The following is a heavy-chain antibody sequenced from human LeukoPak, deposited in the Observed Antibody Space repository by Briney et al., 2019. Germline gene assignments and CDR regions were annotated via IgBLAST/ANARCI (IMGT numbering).Heavy chain of an antibody. Sequence: GGSLRLSCAASGFTFTTYAMSWVRQAPGKGLEWISSVSKSDGTTYYADSVKGRLTISRDNSKNTLHLQMNGLRAEDTAVYYCARGSYGMDVWGQGTTVTVSS. J-gene: IGHJ6*02. CDR3: ARGSYGMDV. CDR2: VSKSDGTT. CDR1: GFTFTTYA. V-gene: IGHV3-23*01.